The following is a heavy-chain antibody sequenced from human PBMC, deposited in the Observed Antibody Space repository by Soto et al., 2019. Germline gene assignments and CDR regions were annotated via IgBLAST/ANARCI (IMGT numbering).Heavy chain of an antibody. J-gene: IGHJ6*02. V-gene: IGHV1-18*01. CDR3: ARDRDDILPSYYYYYGMDV. CDR1: GYTFTSYG. CDR2: ISAYNGNT. Sequence: QVQLVQSGAEVKKPGASVKVSCKASGYTFTSYGISWVRQAPGQGLEWMGWISAYNGNTNYAQKLQGRVTMTTDTSTSTAYRELRSLRYDDTAVYYCARDRDDILPSYYYYYGMDVWGQGTTVTVSS. D-gene: IGHD3-9*01.